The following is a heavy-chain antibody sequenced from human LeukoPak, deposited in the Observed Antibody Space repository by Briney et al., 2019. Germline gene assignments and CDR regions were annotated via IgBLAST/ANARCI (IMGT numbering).Heavy chain of an antibody. CDR1: GYRF. CDR2: IYPGDSDT. V-gene: IGHV5-51*01. D-gene: IGHD5-12*01. J-gene: IGHJ4*02. Sequence: GESLKISCKGSGYRFGWVRQMPGKGLEWMGIIYPGDSDTRYSPSFQGQVTISADKSISTAYLQWSSLKASDTAMYYCARVPRRVATAFDYWGQGTLVTVSS. CDR3: ARVPRRVATAFDY.